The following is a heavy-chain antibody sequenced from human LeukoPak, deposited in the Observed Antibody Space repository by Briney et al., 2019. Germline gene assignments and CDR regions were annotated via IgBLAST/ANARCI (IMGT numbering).Heavy chain of an antibody. D-gene: IGHD3-10*01. CDR3: ARDVKSAGTMVRGVRDY. CDR2: ISAYNGNT. CDR1: GYTLTELS. Sequence: ASVKVSCKVSGYTLTELSMHWVRQAPGQGLEWMGWISAYNGNTNYAQKLQGRVTMTTDTSTSTAYMELRSLRSDDTAVYFCARDVKSAGTMVRGVRDYWGQGTLVTVSS. V-gene: IGHV1-18*01. J-gene: IGHJ4*02.